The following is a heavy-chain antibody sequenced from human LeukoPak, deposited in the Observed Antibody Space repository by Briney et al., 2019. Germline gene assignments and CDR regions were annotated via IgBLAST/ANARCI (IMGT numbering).Heavy chain of an antibody. Sequence: TGESLRLSCAASGFNVSSNFMSWVRQAPGRGLEWVSFIYSGGSTSYTDSVKGRFTISRDTSKNTLYLQMNSLRVEDTAVYYCTRSYSGVLAHFDYWGQGTLVTVSS. CDR3: TRSYSGVLAHFDY. D-gene: IGHD5-12*01. V-gene: IGHV3-66*01. CDR2: IYSGGST. J-gene: IGHJ4*02. CDR1: GFNVSSNF.